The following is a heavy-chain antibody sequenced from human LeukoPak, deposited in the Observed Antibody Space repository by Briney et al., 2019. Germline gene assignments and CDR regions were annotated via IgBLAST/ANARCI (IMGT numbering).Heavy chain of an antibody. V-gene: IGHV3-23*01. Sequence: GGSLRHSCAASGFTFSSYSMNWVRQAPGKGLEWVSSISGSGGSTYYADSVRGRFTISRDNSKNTLYLQMNSLRAEDTAVYYCANQYYYDSSGYHFSYYFDYWGQGTLVTVSS. J-gene: IGHJ4*02. D-gene: IGHD3-22*01. CDR2: ISGSGGST. CDR1: GFTFSSYS. CDR3: ANQYYYDSSGYHFSYYFDY.